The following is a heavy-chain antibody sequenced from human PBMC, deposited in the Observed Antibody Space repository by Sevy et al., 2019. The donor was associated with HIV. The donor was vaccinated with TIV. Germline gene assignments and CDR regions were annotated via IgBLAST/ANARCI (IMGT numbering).Heavy chain of an antibody. J-gene: IGHJ4*01. CDR1: GFAFSTYG. CDR2: IWYEGINK. D-gene: IGHD3-10*01. V-gene: IGHV3-33*01. CDR3: ARERRSSGIDY. Sequence: GGSLRLSCTASGFAFSTYGMHWVRQAPGKGLEWVAIIWYEGINKDYAEPVKGRFTISRDKSKNTLYLPMTSLRVDDTAAYYCARERRSSGIDYWGQGTLVTVSS.